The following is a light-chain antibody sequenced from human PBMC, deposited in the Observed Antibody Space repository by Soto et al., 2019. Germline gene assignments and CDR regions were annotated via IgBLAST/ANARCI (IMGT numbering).Light chain of an antibody. V-gene: IGKV3-20*01. CDR2: DAS. Sequence: ETVLTQSPGTLSLSPGERATLSCRASQSVSSSYLAWYQQKPGQAPRLLIYDASSRATGIPDRFSGSGSGTDFTLTISRLEPEDVAVYYCQQYVMSAPSWTFGHGTKVEIK. CDR3: QQYVMSAPSWT. J-gene: IGKJ1*01. CDR1: QSVSSSY.